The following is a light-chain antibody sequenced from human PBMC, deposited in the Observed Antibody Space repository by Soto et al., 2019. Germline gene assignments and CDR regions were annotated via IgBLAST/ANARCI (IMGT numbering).Light chain of an antibody. CDR1: SSNIGTNS. V-gene: IGLV1-47*01. Sequence: VLTQPPSASGTPGQGVTISCSGSSSNIGTNSIYWYQQLPGTAPKLLIYRNNQRPSGVPDRFSGSKSGTSASLAISGLRSEDEADYYCAAWDDSLTGYVFGTGTKVTVL. CDR3: AAWDDSLTGYV. CDR2: RNN. J-gene: IGLJ1*01.